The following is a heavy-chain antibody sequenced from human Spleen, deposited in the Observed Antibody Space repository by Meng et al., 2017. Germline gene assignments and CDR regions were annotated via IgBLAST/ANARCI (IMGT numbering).Heavy chain of an antibody. CDR3: ARGPTTMAHDFDY. J-gene: IGHJ4*02. CDR1: GGSFSDYD. D-gene: IGHD4-11*01. Sequence: QVQLQEGGAGLLKPSETLSLPCVVSGGSFSDYDWSWIRQPPGKGLDWIGEINHSGSTNYNPSLESRATISVDTSQNNLSLKLSSVTAADSAVYYCARGPTTMAHDFDYWGQGTLVTVSS. CDR2: INHSGST. V-gene: IGHV4-34*01.